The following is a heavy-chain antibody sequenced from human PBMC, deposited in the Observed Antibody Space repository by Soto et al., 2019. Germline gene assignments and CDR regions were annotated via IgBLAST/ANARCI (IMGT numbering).Heavy chain of an antibody. CDR1: GGSITSSIYY. CDR3: ARHGANCSGGTCYLTD. D-gene: IGHD2-15*01. V-gene: IGHV4-39*01. Sequence: QVQLKESGPGLVKPSETLPLTCSVSGGSITSSIYYWSWIRQAPGKGLEWIGSIYYSGTTYYNPSLKSRVTISVDASKNQFSLKLSSVTAADTAVYYCARHGANCSGGTCYLTDWGQGTLGTVSS. J-gene: IGHJ4*02. CDR2: IYYSGTT.